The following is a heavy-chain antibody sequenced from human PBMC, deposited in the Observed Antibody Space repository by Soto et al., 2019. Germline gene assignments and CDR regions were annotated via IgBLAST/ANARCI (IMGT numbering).Heavy chain of an antibody. CDR2: ISAYNGNT. D-gene: IGHD5-12*01. J-gene: IGHJ6*02. V-gene: IGHV1-18*04. CDR1: GYTFTSYG. CDR3: ARGLRTGYYCYGMDV. Sequence: VQLVQSGAEVKKPGASVKVSCKASGYTFTSYGISWVRQAPGQVLEWMGWISAYNGNTNYAQKLQGRVTMTTDTSTSTAYMELRILISDDTAVYYCARGLRTGYYCYGMDVWVQGTTVTVSS.